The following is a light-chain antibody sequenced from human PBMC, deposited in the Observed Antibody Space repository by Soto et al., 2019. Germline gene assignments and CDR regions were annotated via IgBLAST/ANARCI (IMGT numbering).Light chain of an antibody. CDR3: SSYTSSSTQV. Sequence: QCALTQAASVTGAPGQSITISCTGTSSDVGGYNYVSWYQQHPGKAPKLMIYDVSNRPSGVSNRFSGSKSGNTASLTISGLQAEDEADYYCSSYTSSSTQVFGTGTTVTV. J-gene: IGLJ1*01. V-gene: IGLV2-14*01. CDR1: SSDVGGYNY. CDR2: DVS.